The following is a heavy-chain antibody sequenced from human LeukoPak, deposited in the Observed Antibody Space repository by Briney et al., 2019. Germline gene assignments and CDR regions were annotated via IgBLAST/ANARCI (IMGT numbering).Heavy chain of an antibody. V-gene: IGHV4-61*05. J-gene: IGHJ4*02. CDR2: IYYSGST. CDR3: ARYDQQLVVFDY. Sequence: SETLSLTCTVSGGSISSSSYYWGWIRQPPGKGLEWIGYIYYSGSTNYNPSLKSRVTISVDTSKNQFSLKLSSVTAADTAVYYCARYDQQLVVFDYWGQGTLVTVSS. CDR1: GGSISSSSYY. D-gene: IGHD6-13*01.